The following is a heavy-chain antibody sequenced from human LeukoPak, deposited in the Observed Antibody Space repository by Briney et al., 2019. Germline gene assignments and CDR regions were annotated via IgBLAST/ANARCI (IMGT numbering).Heavy chain of an antibody. CDR1: GFTFSDYY. CDR3: ARMRSSSTPYFDY. V-gene: IGHV3-11*06. Sequence: GGSLRLSCAASGFTFSDYYMSWVRQATGKGLEWVSYISSSSIYTNYADSVKGRFTISRDNAKNSLYLQVNSLRDEDTAVYYCARMRSSSTPYFDYWGQGTLVTVSS. J-gene: IGHJ4*02. CDR2: ISSSSIYT.